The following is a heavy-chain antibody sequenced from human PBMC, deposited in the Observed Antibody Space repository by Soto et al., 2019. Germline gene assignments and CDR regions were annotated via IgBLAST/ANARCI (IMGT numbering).Heavy chain of an antibody. CDR2: LYDIDGT. Sequence: DVQLVESGGGSIQPGGSLRLSCAAFGLTVSGKKYMAWVRQAPGKGLEWVSALYDIDGTYYADSVKGRFTTSGDSSKTNVYLQMNSLRPDDTAVYYCASWHLQEHAYDVWGQGTTVTVSS. J-gene: IGHJ3*01. CDR1: GLTVSGKKY. V-gene: IGHV3-53*01. D-gene: IGHD4-4*01. CDR3: ASWHLQEHAYDV.